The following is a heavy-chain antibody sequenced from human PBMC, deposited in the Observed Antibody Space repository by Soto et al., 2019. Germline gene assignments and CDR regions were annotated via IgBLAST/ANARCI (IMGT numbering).Heavy chain of an antibody. D-gene: IGHD3-22*01. CDR3: ARHMGDYYYDSSGYSHFDY. J-gene: IGHJ4*02. CDR2: IIPIFGTA. Sequence: SVKVSCKASGGTFSSYAISWVRQAPGQGLEWMGGIIPIFGTANYAQKFQGRVTITADKSTSTAYMELSSLRSEDTAVYYCARHMGDYYYDSSGYSHFDYCRQGTLFTVAS. V-gene: IGHV1-69*06. CDR1: GGTFSSYA.